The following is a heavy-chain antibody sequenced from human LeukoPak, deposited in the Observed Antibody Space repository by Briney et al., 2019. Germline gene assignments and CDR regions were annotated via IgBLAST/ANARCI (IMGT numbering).Heavy chain of an antibody. J-gene: IGHJ4*02. V-gene: IGHV5-51*01. CDR3: ARPLIAAAGIFYDY. Sequence: GESLKISCQASGYKITSHWIAWVRQLPGKSPEWMGIIYPGDSDTRYSPSFQGQVTISADKSISTAYLQWSSLKASDTAMYYCARPLIAAAGIFYDYWGQGTLVTVSS. CDR2: IYPGDSDT. CDR1: GYKITSHW. D-gene: IGHD6-13*01.